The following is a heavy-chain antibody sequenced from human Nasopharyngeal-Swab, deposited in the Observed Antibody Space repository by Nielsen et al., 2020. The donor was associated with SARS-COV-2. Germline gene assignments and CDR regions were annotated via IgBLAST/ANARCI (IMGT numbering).Heavy chain of an antibody. CDR1: GYTFTSYY. J-gene: IGHJ6*02. V-gene: IGHV1-69*06. CDR2: IIPIFGTA. Sequence: SVKVSCKASGYTFTSYYMHWVRQAPGQGLEWMGGIIPIFGTANYAQKFQGRVTITADKSTSTAYMELSSLRSEDTAVYYCARGGPYYYGMDVWGQGTTVTVSS. CDR3: ARGGPYYYGMDV.